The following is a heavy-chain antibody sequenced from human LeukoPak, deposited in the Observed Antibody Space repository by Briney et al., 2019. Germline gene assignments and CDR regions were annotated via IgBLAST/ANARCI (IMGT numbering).Heavy chain of an antibody. V-gene: IGHV1-69*04. D-gene: IGHD6-19*01. CDR2: IIPILGIA. CDR3: ARDSLPSSGSLQVGFDP. CDR1: GGTFSSYA. Sequence: GSSVKVSCKASGGTFSSYAISWVRQAPGQGLEWMGRIIPILGIANYAQKFQGRVTITADKSTSTAYMELSSLRSEDTAVYYCARDSLPSSGSLQVGFDPWGQGTLVTVSS. J-gene: IGHJ5*02.